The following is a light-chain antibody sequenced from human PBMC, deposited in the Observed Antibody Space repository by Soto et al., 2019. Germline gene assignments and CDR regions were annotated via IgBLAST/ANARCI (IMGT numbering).Light chain of an antibody. J-gene: IGKJ4*01. Sequence: DIVMTQSPDSLAVSLGERATINCKSSQSVLYTSNSKNYLAWYQQKPGQPPKLLIYWASTRESGVPDRFSGSESGTDFTLTISSLQAEDVAVYCCQQYYSIPLTFGGGTKVDIK. V-gene: IGKV4-1*01. CDR3: QQYYSIPLT. CDR1: QSVLYTSNSKNY. CDR2: WAS.